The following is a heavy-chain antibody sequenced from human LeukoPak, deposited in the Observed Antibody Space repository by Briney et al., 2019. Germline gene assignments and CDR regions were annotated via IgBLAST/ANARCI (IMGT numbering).Heavy chain of an antibody. CDR3: AKVLLWFGEFYYFDY. CDR1: GFTFSSYA. Sequence: GGSLRLSCAASGFTFSSYAMSWVRQAPGKGLEWVSAISGSGGSTYYADSVKGRFTISRDNSKNTLYLQMNSLRAEDTAVYYCAKVLLWFGEFYYFDYWGQGTLVTVSS. CDR2: ISGSGGST. V-gene: IGHV3-23*01. D-gene: IGHD3-10*01. J-gene: IGHJ4*02.